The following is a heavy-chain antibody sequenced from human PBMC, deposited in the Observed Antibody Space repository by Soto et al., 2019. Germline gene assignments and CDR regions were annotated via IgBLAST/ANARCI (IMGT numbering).Heavy chain of an antibody. V-gene: IGHV3-30*18. CDR2: LSYDGSNK. CDR3: AKDNEARAYGSSWFRVDYYYGMDV. J-gene: IGHJ6*02. D-gene: IGHD6-13*01. CDR1: GLTFSSYG. Sequence: PGGSLRLSCAASGLTFSSYGMHCVRQAPSQGLARVADLSYDGSNKYYADCVKGRFTISRDNSKNTLYLQMNSLRAEDTAVYYCAKDNEARAYGSSWFRVDYYYGMDVWGQGTTVTVSS.